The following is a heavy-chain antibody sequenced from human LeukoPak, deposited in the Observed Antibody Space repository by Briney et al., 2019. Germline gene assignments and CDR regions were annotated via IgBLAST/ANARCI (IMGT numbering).Heavy chain of an antibody. CDR1: GGSISSYY. D-gene: IGHD3-22*01. J-gene: IGHJ4*02. V-gene: IGHV4-4*07. Sequence: PSETLSLTCTVSGGSISSYYWSWIRQPAGRGLEWIGRIYTSGSTNYNPSLKSRVTMSVDTSKNQFSLKPSSVTAADTAVYYCTREGYYDSRENFDYWGQGTLVTVSS. CDR2: IYTSGST. CDR3: TREGYYDSRENFDY.